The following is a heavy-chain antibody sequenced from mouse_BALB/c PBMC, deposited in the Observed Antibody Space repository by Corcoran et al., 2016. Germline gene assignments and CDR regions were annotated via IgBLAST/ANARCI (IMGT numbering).Heavy chain of an antibody. CDR1: GYTFTNYG. Sequence: QIQLVQSGPELKKPGGTVKISCKASGYTFTNYGMNWVKQAPGKGLKWMGWINTYTGEPTYADDFKGRFAFSLETSASTAYLQINNLKNEDMATYFCAREGALYYFDYWGQGTTLTVSS. CDR3: AREGALYYFDY. V-gene: IGHV9-1*02. CDR2: INTYTGEP. J-gene: IGHJ2*01.